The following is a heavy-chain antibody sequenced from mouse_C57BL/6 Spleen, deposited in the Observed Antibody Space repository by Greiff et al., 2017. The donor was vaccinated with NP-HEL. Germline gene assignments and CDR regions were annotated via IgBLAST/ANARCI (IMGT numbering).Heavy chain of an antibody. CDR3: ARSTGLAY. Sequence: VKLQESGPELVKPGASVKISCKASGYAFSSSWMNWVKQRPGKGLEWIGRIYPGDGDTNYNGKFKGKATLTADKSSSTAYMQLSSLTSEDSAVYFCARSTGLAYWGQGTLVTVSA. J-gene: IGHJ3*01. D-gene: IGHD4-1*02. CDR2: IYPGDGDT. V-gene: IGHV1-82*01. CDR1: GYAFSSSW.